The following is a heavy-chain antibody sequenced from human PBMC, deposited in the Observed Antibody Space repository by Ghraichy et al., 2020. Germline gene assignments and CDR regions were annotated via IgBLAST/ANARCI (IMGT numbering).Heavy chain of an antibody. J-gene: IGHJ4*02. V-gene: IGHV3-48*02. CDR1: GFTFSSYS. CDR2: ISSSSSTI. Sequence: GGSLRLSCAASGFTFSSYSMNWVRQAPGKGLEWVSYISSSSSTIYYADSVKGRFTISRDNAKNSLYLQMNSLRDEDTAVYYCAREVDILTGPGSLDYWGQGTLVTVSS. D-gene: IGHD3-9*01. CDR3: AREVDILTGPGSLDY.